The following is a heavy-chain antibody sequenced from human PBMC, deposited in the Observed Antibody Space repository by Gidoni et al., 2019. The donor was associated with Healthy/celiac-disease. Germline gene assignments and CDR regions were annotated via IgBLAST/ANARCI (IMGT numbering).Heavy chain of an antibody. CDR3: ARVGGSPPPYYYYGMDV. J-gene: IGHJ6*02. CDR2: IYYSGST. Sequence: QVRLQESGPGLVKPSETLSLPCTVSGGSISSYYWSWIRQPPGKGLEWIGYIYYSGSTNYNPSLKSRVTISVDTSKNQFSLKLSSVTAADTAVYYCARVGGSPPPYYYYGMDVWGQGTTVTVSS. D-gene: IGHD3-16*01. V-gene: IGHV4-59*01. CDR1: GGSISSYY.